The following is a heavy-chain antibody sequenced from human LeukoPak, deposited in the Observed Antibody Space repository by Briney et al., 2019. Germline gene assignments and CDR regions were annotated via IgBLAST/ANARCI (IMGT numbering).Heavy chain of an antibody. CDR3: AREYSSSWYPVGWYMDV. D-gene: IGHD6-13*01. CDR2: IRYDGSNK. Sequence: GGSLRLSCAASGFTFSSYGMHWVRQAPGKGLEWVAFIRYDGSNKYYADSVKGRFTISRDNSKNTLYLQMNSLRAEDTAVYYCAREYSSSWYPVGWYMDVWGKGTTVTVSS. J-gene: IGHJ6*03. V-gene: IGHV3-30*02. CDR1: GFTFSSYG.